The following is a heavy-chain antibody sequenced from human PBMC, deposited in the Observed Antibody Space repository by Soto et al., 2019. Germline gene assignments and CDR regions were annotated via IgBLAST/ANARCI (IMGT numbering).Heavy chain of an antibody. CDR1: GFPFISFS. CDR2: IWIDENNK. J-gene: IGHJ4*02. CDR3: ARGGAARPDY. V-gene: IGHV3-33*01. Sequence: GCLRLSCAAAGFPFISFSMHGVRQAPGKGLERVAVIWIDENNKYYADSVKGRLTISRDNARNSMYLQMNSLRVEDMAAYYCARGGAARPDYWGQGTLVTVSS.